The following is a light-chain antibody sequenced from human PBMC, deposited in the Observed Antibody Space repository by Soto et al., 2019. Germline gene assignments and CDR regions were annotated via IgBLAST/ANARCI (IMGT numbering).Light chain of an antibody. CDR1: QSISNY. V-gene: IGKV1-39*01. CDR3: QQYNNWLWT. J-gene: IGKJ1*01. CDR2: AAS. Sequence: DIQMTQSPSSLSASVGDRVTITCRPSQSISNYLNWYQQKPGKAPKLLVYAASSLQSGVPSRFSGSGSGTEFTLTISSLQSEDFALYYCQQYNNWLWTFGQGTKVDIK.